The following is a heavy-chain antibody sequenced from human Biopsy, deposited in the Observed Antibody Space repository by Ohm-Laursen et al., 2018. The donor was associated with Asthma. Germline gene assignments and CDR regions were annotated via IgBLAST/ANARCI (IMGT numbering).Heavy chain of an antibody. CDR1: GYTFNSAG. CDR3: ARAVDYSHYYGIDV. V-gene: IGHV1-18*01. D-gene: IGHD3-10*01. CDR2: ISVYNGNT. J-gene: IGHJ6*02. Sequence: SVKVSCKPSGYTFNSAGITWVRQAPGQGLEWMGWISVYNGNTKVAQKLQDRVTMITDTSTSTAYMELRSLRSDDTAVYFCARAVDYSHYYGIDVWDQGTTVTVS.